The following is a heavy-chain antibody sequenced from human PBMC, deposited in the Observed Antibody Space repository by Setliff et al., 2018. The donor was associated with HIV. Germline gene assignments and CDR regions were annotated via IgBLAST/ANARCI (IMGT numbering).Heavy chain of an antibody. CDR1: GYTFTSYG. CDR3: AREGYSGSYFNHYYYLDV. J-gene: IGHJ6*03. V-gene: IGHV1-18*01. D-gene: IGHD1-26*01. Sequence: ASVKVSCKASGYTFTSYGITWVRQAPGQGLEWMGWINAYNGNTNYAQELQGRVTMTTDTSTSTVYMELRSLRSDDTAVYYCAREGYSGSYFNHYYYLDVWGKGTTVTVSS. CDR2: INAYNGNT.